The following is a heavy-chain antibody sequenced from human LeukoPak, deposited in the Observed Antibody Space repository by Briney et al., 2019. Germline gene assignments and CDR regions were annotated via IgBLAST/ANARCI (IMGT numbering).Heavy chain of an antibody. J-gene: IGHJ6*03. CDR1: GFTFSSYE. Sequence: PGGSLRLSCAASGFTFSSYEMNWVRQAPGKGLEWVSYISSSGSTIYYADSVKGRFTISRDNAKNSLYLQMNSLRAEDTAVYYCARGSRMVPIWLGESTYYMDVWGKGTTVTVSS. D-gene: IGHD3-10*01. CDR2: ISSSGSTI. V-gene: IGHV3-48*03. CDR3: ARGSRMVPIWLGESTYYMDV.